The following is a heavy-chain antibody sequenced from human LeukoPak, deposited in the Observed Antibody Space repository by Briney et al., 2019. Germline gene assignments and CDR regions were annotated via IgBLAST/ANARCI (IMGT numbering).Heavy chain of an antibody. J-gene: IGHJ4*02. CDR2: IKTNGGST. CDR1: GFTFSNYP. CDR3: VKGNSGNYDY. D-gene: IGHD1-26*01. Sequence: PGGSLRLSCSASGFTFSNYPMHWVRQAPGKGLEYVSAIKTNGGSTYYAGSVRGRFTISRDNSKSTLNLQMSSLRPEDTGVYYCVKGNSGNYDYWGQGTLVTVSS. V-gene: IGHV3-64D*09.